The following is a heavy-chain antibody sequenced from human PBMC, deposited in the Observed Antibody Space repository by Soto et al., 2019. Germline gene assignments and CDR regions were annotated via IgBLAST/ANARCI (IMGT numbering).Heavy chain of an antibody. Sequence: PSETLSLTCTVSGDSICSHYWSWIRQSPGKGLEWIGYIHFTGATLYNPSLESRVTVSLDTSKTHFSLKLSSVTAADTAVYYCARHEGASFDSWGQGTLVTVSS. CDR3: ARHEGASFDS. CDR1: GDSICSHY. J-gene: IGHJ4*02. V-gene: IGHV4-59*08. CDR2: IHFTGAT.